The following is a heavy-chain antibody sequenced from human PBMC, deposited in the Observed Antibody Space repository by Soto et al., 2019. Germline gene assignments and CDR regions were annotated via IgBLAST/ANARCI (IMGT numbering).Heavy chain of an antibody. V-gene: IGHV1-69*12. J-gene: IGHJ6*02. Sequence: QVQLVQSGAEVKKPGSSVKVSCKASGGTLSNYGISWVRQAPGQGLEWMGGIIPVFGTANYAQKSQGRVTITADESTTTVFMDVSSLRADDTAVYYCARGDATKIVVTTYYGMDVWGQGTTVTVSS. CDR1: GGTLSNYG. CDR2: IIPVFGTA. D-gene: IGHD4-17*01. CDR3: ARGDATKIVVTTYYGMDV.